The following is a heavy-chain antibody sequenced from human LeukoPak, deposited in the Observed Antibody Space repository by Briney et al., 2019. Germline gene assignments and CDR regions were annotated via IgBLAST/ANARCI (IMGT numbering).Heavy chain of an antibody. D-gene: IGHD2/OR15-2a*01. CDR3: AKRRSTSAPTTDY. V-gene: IGHV3-23*01. CDR1: GYTFNNYA. Sequence: GGSLRLFCAASGYTFNNYAMPGARRARGRAREGGSGISSSGGTTHCADSVGGRLTISRDSSKNTLYLQMNRPRVDDTAIYYCAKRRSTSAPTTDYWGQGTLVTVSS. J-gene: IGHJ4*02. CDR2: ISSSGGTT.